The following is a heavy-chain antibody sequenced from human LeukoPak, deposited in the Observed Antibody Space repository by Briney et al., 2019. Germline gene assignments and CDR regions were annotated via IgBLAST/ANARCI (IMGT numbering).Heavy chain of an antibody. CDR2: IGTAGDT. D-gene: IGHD3-10*01. CDR3: ARGITMVRGVIIPYYYGMDV. CDR1: GFTFSSYD. V-gene: IGHV3-13*01. J-gene: IGHJ6*02. Sequence: GGSLRLSCAASGFTFSSYDMHWVRQATGKGLEWVSAIGTAGDTYYPGSVKGRFTISRENAKNSLYLQMNSLRAGDTAVYYCARGITMVRGVIIPYYYGMDVWGQGTTVTVSS.